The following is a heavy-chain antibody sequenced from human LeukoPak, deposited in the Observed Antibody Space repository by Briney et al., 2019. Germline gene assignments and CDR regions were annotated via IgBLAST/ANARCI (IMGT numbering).Heavy chain of an antibody. V-gene: IGHV5-51*01. Sequence: PGESLKISCKGSGYSFTSYWIGWVRQMPGKGLEWMGIIYPGDSDTRYSPSFQGQVTISADKSISTAYLQWSSLKASDTAMYCCARSGSSWYLNFDYWGQGTLVTVSS. CDR1: GYSFTSYW. D-gene: IGHD6-13*01. CDR2: IYPGDSDT. CDR3: ARSGSSWYLNFDY. J-gene: IGHJ4*02.